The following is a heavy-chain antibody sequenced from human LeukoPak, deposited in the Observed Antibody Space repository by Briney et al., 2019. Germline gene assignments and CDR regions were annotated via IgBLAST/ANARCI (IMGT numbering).Heavy chain of an antibody. CDR1: GFTVSSNY. CDR3: ARGRGYSYGQFDY. CDR2: IYSVGST. V-gene: IGHV3-66*01. Sequence: PGGSLRLSCAASGFTVSSNYMSWVRQAPGKGLEWVSVIYSVGSTYYADSVKGRFTISRDNSKNTLYLQMNSLRAEDTAVYYCARGRGYSYGQFDYWGQGTLVTVSS. D-gene: IGHD5-18*01. J-gene: IGHJ4*02.